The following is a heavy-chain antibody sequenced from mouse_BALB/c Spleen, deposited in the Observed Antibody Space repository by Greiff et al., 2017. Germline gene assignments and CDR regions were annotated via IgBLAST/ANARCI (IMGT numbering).Heavy chain of an antibody. D-gene: IGHD2-1*01. Sequence: VKLMESGAELVRPGVSVKISCKGSGYTFTDYAMHWVKQSHAKSLEWIGVISTYYGDASYNQKFKGKATMTVDKSSSTAYMELARLTSEDSAIYYCARECYYGNYSPHYYFDYWGQGTTLTVSS. V-gene: IGHV1S137*01. CDR3: ARECYYGNYSPHYYFDY. CDR1: GYTFTDYA. CDR2: ISTYYGDA. J-gene: IGHJ2*01.